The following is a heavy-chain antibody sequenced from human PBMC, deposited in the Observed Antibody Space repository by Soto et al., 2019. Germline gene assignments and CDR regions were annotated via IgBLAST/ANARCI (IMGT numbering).Heavy chain of an antibody. CDR2: ISAYNGNT. CDR1: GYTFTSYG. Sequence: QVQLEQSGAEVKKPGASVKVSCKASGYTFTSYGISWVRQAPGQGLEWMGRISAYNGNTNYAQKLQGRVTMTTDTXXXXXXXXXXXXXXXXXXXXXXXRVVGAXXXWFDPWGQGTLVTVSS. V-gene: IGHV1-18*01. CDR3: XRVVGAXXXWFDP. J-gene: IGHJ5*02. D-gene: IGHD2-15*01.